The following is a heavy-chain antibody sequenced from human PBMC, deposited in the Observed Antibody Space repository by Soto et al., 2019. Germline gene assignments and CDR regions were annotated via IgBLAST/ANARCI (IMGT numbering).Heavy chain of an antibody. CDR3: AKGSIKYSASVDH. Sequence: EVQLLESGGGLVQPGGSLRLSCAASGFSFNTYDMVWVRQAPGKGLEWVSVISARGGSTYFADSMKGRFTISTDNSKNVLSLEMNNLSAEDTSSYFDAKGSIKYSASVDHWGQGTLVIVSS. V-gene: IGHV3-23*01. D-gene: IGHD5-12*01. CDR1: GFSFNTYD. J-gene: IGHJ4*02. CDR2: ISARGGST.